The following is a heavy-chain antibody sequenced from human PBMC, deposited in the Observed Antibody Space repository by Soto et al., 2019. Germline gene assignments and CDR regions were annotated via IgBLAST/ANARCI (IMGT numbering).Heavy chain of an antibody. J-gene: IGHJ6*02. CDR1: GYTFTGYY. D-gene: IGHD3-10*01. CDR3: ARDLAMVRGVTHYYYYGMDV. V-gene: IGHV1-2*04. Sequence: EASVKVSCKASGYTFTGYYMHWVRQAPGQGLEWMGWINPNSGGTNYAQKFQGWVTMTRDTSISTAYMELSRLRSDDTAVYYCARDLAMVRGVTHYYYYGMDVWGQGTTVTVSS. CDR2: INPNSGGT.